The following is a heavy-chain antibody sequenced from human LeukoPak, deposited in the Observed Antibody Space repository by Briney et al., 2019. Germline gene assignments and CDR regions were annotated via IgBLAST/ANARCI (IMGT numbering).Heavy chain of an antibody. CDR1: GFSSHIYV. D-gene: IGHD5-12*01. CDR2: INDSGDNI. V-gene: IGHV3-23*01. J-gene: IGHJ4*02. Sequence: PGGSLRLSCVASGFSSHIYVMSWVRQAPEKGLEWVSSINDSGDNINYADSVKGRFSISRDNSKSTLYLQMNSQRPEDTAVYYCTRESTRYSGYDEWSNFDYWGQGTLVTVSS. CDR3: TRESTRYSGYDEWSNFDY.